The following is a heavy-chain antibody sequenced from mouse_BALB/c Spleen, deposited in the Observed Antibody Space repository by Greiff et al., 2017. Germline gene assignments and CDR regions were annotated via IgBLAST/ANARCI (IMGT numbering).Heavy chain of an antibody. D-gene: IGHD2-4*01. CDR3: TRPRDYDYDGFAY. Sequence: EVQGVESGGGLVQPGGSMKLSCVASGFTFSNYWMNWVRQSPEKGLEWVAEIRLKSNNYATHYAESVKGRFTISRDDSKSSVYLQMNNLRAEDTGIYYCTRPRDYDYDGFAYWGQGTLVTVSA. V-gene: IGHV6-6*02. J-gene: IGHJ3*01. CDR2: IRLKSNNYAT. CDR1: GFTFSNYW.